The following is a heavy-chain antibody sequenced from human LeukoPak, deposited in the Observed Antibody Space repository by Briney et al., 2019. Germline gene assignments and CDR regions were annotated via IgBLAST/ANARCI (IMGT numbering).Heavy chain of an antibody. D-gene: IGHD3-22*01. CDR3: ARGDYETHGYQTR. CDR1: GYIFTGYV. CDR2: INTNTGNP. J-gene: IGHJ4*02. Sequence: GASVKVSCKASGYIFTGYVLHWVRQAPGQGLEWMGWINTNTGNPTYAQGFTGRFVFSLDTSVSTAYLQISSLKADDTAMYYCARGDYETHGYQTRWGQGTLVTVSS. V-gene: IGHV7-4-1*02.